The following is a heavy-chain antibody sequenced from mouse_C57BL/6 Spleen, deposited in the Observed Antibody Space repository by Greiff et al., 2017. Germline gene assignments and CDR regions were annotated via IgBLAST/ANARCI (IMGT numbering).Heavy chain of an antibody. D-gene: IGHD1-1*01. CDR2: IWGDGST. J-gene: IGHJ4*01. CDR1: GFSLTSYG. Sequence: VKLMESGPGLVAPSQSLSITCTVSGFSLTSYGVSWVRQPPGKGLEWLGVIWGDGSTNYHSDLVSRLSISKDNSKSQFFLKLNRLQTDDTATYYCANYYGSRGAMDYWGQGTSVTVSS. V-gene: IGHV2-3*01. CDR3: ANYYGSRGAMDY.